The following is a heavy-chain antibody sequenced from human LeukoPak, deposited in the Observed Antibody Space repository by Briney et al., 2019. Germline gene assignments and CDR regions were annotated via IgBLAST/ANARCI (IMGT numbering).Heavy chain of an antibody. CDR2: ISHSGST. Sequence: PSETLSLTCAVYGGSFSGYYWSWIRQPPGKGLEWIGEISHSGSTNYNPSLKSRVTISVDTSKNQFSLKLSSVTAADTAVYYCATSLMVRGVISPLFDYWGQGTLVTVSS. D-gene: IGHD3-10*01. V-gene: IGHV4-34*01. CDR3: ATSLMVRGVISPLFDY. CDR1: GGSFSGYY. J-gene: IGHJ4*02.